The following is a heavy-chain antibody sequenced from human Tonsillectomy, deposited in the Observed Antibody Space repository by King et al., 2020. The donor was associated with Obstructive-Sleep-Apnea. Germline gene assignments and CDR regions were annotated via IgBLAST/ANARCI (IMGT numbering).Heavy chain of an antibody. CDR1: GGSISSGGYY. V-gene: IGHV4-31*03. CDR3: ARSTPFIRFGEAHYYFDY. J-gene: IGHJ4*02. Sequence: QLQESGPGLVKPSQTLSLTCTVSGGSISSGGYYWSWIRQHPGKGLEWIGYIYYSGSTYYNPSLKSRVTISVDTSKNQFSLKLSSVTAADTAVYYCARSTPFIRFGEAHYYFDYWGQGTLVTSPQ. CDR2: IYYSGST. D-gene: IGHD3-10*01.